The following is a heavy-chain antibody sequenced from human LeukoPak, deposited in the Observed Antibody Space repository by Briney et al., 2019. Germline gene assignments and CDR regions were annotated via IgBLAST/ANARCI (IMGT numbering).Heavy chain of an antibody. Sequence: GGSLRLSCAASGFTFSSYWMHWVRQAPGKGLVWVSRINSDGSSTSYADSVKGRFTISRDNAKNTLYLQMNSLRAEDTAVYYCARDLLGNSGSYLRHPNDPPFDYWGQGTLVTVSS. CDR2: INSDGSST. V-gene: IGHV3-74*01. CDR1: GFTFSSYW. J-gene: IGHJ4*02. D-gene: IGHD1-26*01. CDR3: ARDLLGNSGSYLRHPNDPPFDY.